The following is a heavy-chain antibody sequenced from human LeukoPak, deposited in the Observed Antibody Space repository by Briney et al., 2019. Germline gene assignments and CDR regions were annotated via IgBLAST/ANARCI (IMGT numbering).Heavy chain of an antibody. Sequence: GGSLRLSCAASGFTFSSYGMHWVRQAPGKGLEWVAVISYDGSNKYYADSVKGRFTISRDNSKNTLYLHLHSLIAEDTAVYYCAKDGLWLGESQYYFDYWGQGTLVTVSS. J-gene: IGHJ4*02. D-gene: IGHD3-10*01. CDR1: GFTFSSYG. CDR3: AKDGLWLGESQYYFDY. CDR2: ISYDGSNK. V-gene: IGHV3-30*18.